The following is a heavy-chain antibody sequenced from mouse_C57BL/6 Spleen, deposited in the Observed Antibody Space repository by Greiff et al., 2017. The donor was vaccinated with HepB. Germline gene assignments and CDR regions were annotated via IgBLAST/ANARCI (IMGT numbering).Heavy chain of an antibody. CDR3: ARTARIKY. CDR2: ISYSGST. D-gene: IGHD1-2*01. Sequence: DVQLQESGPGLVKPSQSLSLTCTVTGYSITSGYGWNWIRQFPGNKLEWMGYISYSGSTNYNPSLKSRISITRDTSKSQFFLQLNSVTTEDTATYYCARTARIKYWGQGTTLTGSS. CDR1: GYSITSGYG. J-gene: IGHJ2*01. V-gene: IGHV3-2*02.